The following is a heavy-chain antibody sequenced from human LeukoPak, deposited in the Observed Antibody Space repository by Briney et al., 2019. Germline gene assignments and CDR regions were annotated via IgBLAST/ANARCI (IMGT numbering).Heavy chain of an antibody. CDR3: ARRGYFQSYYYYYGLDV. D-gene: IGHD5-18*01. CDR1: GGSFSDHY. CDR2: INDSGST. J-gene: IGHJ6*02. Sequence: SETLSLTCAVYGGSFSDHYWSWIRQPPGKGLEWIGEINDSGSTNYNPSLKSRVTISVDTSKKHFSLKLSSVTAADTAVYYCARRGYFQSYYYYYGLDVWGQGTTVTVSS. V-gene: IGHV4-34*01.